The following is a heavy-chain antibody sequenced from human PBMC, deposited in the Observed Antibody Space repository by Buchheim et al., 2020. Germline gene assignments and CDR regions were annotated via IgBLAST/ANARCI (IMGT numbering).Heavy chain of an antibody. Sequence: EVQLVESGGGLVQPGGSLRLSCAASGFTFSSYWMSWVRQAPGKELEWVANIKQDGSEKYYLASVKGRFTISRDTAKNSLYLQMNSLRAEDTAVYYCARDKPFWVLAGSFDYWGQGTL. J-gene: IGHJ4*02. V-gene: IGHV3-7*01. CDR2: IKQDGSEK. D-gene: IGHD3-3*01. CDR1: GFTFSSYW. CDR3: ARDKPFWVLAGSFDY.